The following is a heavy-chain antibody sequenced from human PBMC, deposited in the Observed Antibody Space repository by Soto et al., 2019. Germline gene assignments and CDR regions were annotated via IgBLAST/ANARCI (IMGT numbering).Heavy chain of an antibody. CDR2: IYYIGAY. J-gene: IGHJ5*02. D-gene: IGHD1-7*01. CDR1: GASVSSYC. CDR3: ARSPETRDWLDP. Sequence: SETLSRTWIVSGASVSSYCWSWVRQPPGKGLEWIGYIYYIGAYNYNPSLKSRVTISVDTSKNQFSLKLTSVTDADTAVYYCARSPETRDWLDPWGQGTLVTVSS. V-gene: IGHV4-59*02.